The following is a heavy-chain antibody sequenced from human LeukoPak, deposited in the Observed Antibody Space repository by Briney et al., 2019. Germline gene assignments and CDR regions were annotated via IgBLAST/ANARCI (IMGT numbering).Heavy chain of an antibody. Sequence: PGGSLRLSCAASGFTFSSYAMSWVRQAPGKGLEWVSAISGSGGSSYYADSVKGRFTISRDNSKNTLYLQMNSLRAEDTAVYYCAKTSPSDRQTYYYGSGTDYWGQGTLVTVSS. CDR1: GFTFSSYA. V-gene: IGHV3-23*01. CDR2: ISGSGGSS. D-gene: IGHD3-10*01. CDR3: AKTSPSDRQTYYYGSGTDY. J-gene: IGHJ4*02.